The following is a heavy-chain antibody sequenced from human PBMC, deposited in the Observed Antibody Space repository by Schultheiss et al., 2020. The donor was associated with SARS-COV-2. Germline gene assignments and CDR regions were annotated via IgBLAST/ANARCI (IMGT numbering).Heavy chain of an antibody. J-gene: IGHJ6*02. D-gene: IGHD6-13*01. Sequence: GGSLRLSCAASGFTFSDYYMSWIRQAPGKGLEWVSYISSSGSTIYYADSVKGRFTISRDNAKNSLYLQMNSLRAEDTAVYYCARDSGTVPYYYYYGMDVWGQGTTVTVSS. CDR1: GFTFSDYY. V-gene: IGHV3-11*01. CDR2: ISSSGSTI. CDR3: ARDSGTVPYYYYYGMDV.